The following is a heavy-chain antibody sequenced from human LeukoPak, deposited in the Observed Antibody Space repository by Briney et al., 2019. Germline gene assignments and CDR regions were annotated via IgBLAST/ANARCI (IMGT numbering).Heavy chain of an antibody. Sequence: GGSLRLSCAASGFTFSNYNMNWVRQAPGKGLEWVSYISSGSRTIYYADSVKGRFTISRDNAKNSLYLQMNSLRAEDTAVYYCARGRAFGGVSDYWGQGTLVTVSS. CDR3: ARGRAFGGVSDY. D-gene: IGHD3-16*01. CDR1: GFTFSNYN. J-gene: IGHJ4*02. V-gene: IGHV3-48*04. CDR2: ISSGSRTI.